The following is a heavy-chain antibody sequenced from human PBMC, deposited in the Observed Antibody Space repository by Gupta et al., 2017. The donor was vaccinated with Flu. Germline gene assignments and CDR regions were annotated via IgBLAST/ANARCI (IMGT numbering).Heavy chain of an antibody. CDR1: GGTFSSYA. CDR3: ARLLGIGSASTRGMDV. J-gene: IGHJ6*02. CDR2: IIPIFGTA. Sequence: QVQLVQSGAEVKKPGSSVKVSCKASGGTFSSYAISWVRQAPGQGLEWMGGIIPIFGTANYAQKCQGRVTITADKSTSTADMERSSMRSEAKAVDYCARLLGIGSASTRGMDVWGQGTTVTVSS. V-gene: IGHV1-69*06. D-gene: IGHD2-2*01.